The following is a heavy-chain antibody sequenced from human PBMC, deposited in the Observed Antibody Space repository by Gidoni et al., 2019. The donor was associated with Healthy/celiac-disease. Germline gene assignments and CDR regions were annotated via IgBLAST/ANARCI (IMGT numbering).Heavy chain of an antibody. CDR3: AKLGYYGSGREESG. D-gene: IGHD3-10*01. Sequence: MSWVRQAPGKGLEWVSAISGSGGSTYYADSVKGRFTISRDNSKNTLYLQMNSLRAEDTAVYYCAKLGYYGSGREESGWGQGTLVTVSS. CDR2: ISGSGGST. J-gene: IGHJ4*02. V-gene: IGHV3-23*01.